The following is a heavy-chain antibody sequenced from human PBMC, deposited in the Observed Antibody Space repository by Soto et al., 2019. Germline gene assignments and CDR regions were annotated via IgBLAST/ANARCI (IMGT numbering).Heavy chain of an antibody. CDR3: AKEQSSGYYRVVDY. Sequence: QVQVVESGEGVAQPGGSLRLSCAASGFTLSCVGMNWFPQAPGKGLEWEGVITYDGGDKHYADSVKGRFTISRDSSENTVYLQMNSLRVEDSAIYYCAKEQSSGYYRVVDYWGQGTLVTVSS. CDR2: ITYDGGDK. D-gene: IGHD6-19*01. CDR1: GFTLSCVG. J-gene: IGHJ4*02. V-gene: IGHV3-30*18.